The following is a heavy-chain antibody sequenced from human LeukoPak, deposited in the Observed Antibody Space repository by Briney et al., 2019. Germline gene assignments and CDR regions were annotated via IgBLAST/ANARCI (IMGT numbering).Heavy chain of an antibody. D-gene: IGHD2-15*01. Sequence: GGSLRLSCAASGFTFSSYWMSWVRQAPGKGLEWVANIKQDGSEKYYVDSVKGRFTISRDNAKNSLYPQMNSLRAEDTAVYYCARELGYCSGGSCPYYYYYGMDVWGQGTTVTVSS. CDR3: ARELGYCSGGSCPYYYYYGMDV. CDR2: IKQDGSEK. J-gene: IGHJ6*02. V-gene: IGHV3-7*01. CDR1: GFTFSSYW.